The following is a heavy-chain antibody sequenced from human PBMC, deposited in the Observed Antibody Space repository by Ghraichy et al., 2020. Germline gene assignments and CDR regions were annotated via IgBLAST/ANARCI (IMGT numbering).Heavy chain of an antibody. CDR1: GFNFRSYC. CDR2: ITSGGAYI. V-gene: IGHV3-21*01. CDR3: GSSGTSCFLPRVDY. D-gene: IGHD2-2*01. Sequence: GGSLRLSCAASGFNFRSYCMNWVRQAPGKGLEWVSSITSGGAYISYADSVKGRFTISRDDARTSLYLQLTSLRAEDTAVYYCGSSGTSCFLPRVDYWGQGTLV. J-gene: IGHJ4*02.